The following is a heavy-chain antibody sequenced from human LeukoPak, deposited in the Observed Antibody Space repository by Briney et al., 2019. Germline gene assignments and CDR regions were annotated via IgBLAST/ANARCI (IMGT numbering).Heavy chain of an antibody. CDR3: ARDKGDYDTSGSLFVF. V-gene: IGHV3-7*03. D-gene: IGHD3-22*01. CDR1: GFTFSRYW. Sequence: QAGGSLRLSCAASGFTFSRYWMSWVRQVPRKGLEWVANIKQDGGEIYYVDSVKGRFTISRDNAKSSLYLQMNSPRAGDTAVYYCARDKGDYDTSGSLFVFGGQGTPVTVSS. CDR2: IKQDGGEI. J-gene: IGHJ4*02.